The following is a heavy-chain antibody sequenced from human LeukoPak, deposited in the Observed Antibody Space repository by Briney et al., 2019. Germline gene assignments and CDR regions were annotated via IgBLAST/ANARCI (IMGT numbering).Heavy chain of an antibody. V-gene: IGHV4-59*01. CDR3: ASHWDFWSSPIDY. CDR2: IYYSGGT. D-gene: IGHD3-3*01. CDR1: GGSIISYY. J-gene: IGHJ4*02. Sequence: PSETLFLTSTDSGGSIISYYWSWILQPPGKGLEGMGYIYYSGGTNYNPSLKSRVTISVDTSKNQFSLKLSSVTAADTAVYYCASHWDFWSSPIDYWGQGTLVTVSS.